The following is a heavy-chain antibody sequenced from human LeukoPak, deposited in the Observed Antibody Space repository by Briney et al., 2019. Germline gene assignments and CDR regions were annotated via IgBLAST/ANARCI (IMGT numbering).Heavy chain of an antibody. CDR1: GGSFSGYY. CDR2: INHSGST. Sequence: PSETLSLTCAVYGGSFSGYYWSWIRQPPGKGLEWIGEINHSGSTNYNPSLKSRVTISVDTSKNQSSLKLSSVTAADTAVYYCARAPGYSYGQGYYYYYGMDVWGQGTTVTVSS. J-gene: IGHJ6*02. V-gene: IGHV4-34*01. D-gene: IGHD5-18*01. CDR3: ARAPGYSYGQGYYYYYGMDV.